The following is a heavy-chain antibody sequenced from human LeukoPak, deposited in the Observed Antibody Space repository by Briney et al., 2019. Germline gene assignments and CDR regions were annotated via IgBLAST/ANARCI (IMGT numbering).Heavy chain of an antibody. CDR1: GYAFNGYY. Sequence: GASVKVSCKASGYAFNGYYVHWVRQAPGQGLEWMGWINPNSGDTNYAQNFQGRVTMTRDTSISTAYMELSSLTSDDTAIYYCTRAVANNWFDPWGQGTLVTVSS. CDR2: INPNSGDT. CDR3: TRAVANNWFDP. D-gene: IGHD4-23*01. J-gene: IGHJ5*02. V-gene: IGHV1-2*02.